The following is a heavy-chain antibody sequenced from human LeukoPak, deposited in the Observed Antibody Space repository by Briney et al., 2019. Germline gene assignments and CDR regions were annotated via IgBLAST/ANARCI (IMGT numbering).Heavy chain of an antibody. J-gene: IGHJ4*02. D-gene: IGHD3-16*02. CDR1: GGSFSGYY. V-gene: IGHV4-34*01. Sequence: SETLSLTCAVYGGSFSGYYWSWIRQPPGKGLEWIGEINHSGSTNYNPSLKGRVTISVDTSKNQFSLKLSSVTAADTAVYYCAREDTFGGVIGPFDYWGQGTLVTVSS. CDR3: AREDTFGGVIGPFDY. CDR2: INHSGST.